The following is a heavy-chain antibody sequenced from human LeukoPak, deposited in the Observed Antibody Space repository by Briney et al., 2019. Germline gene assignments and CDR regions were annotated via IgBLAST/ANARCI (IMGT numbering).Heavy chain of an antibody. D-gene: IGHD3-16*02. CDR1: GFTFSSYA. J-gene: IGHJ4*02. CDR2: ISPSGGST. Sequence: GGSLRLSCAASGFTFSSYAMSWVRQAPGGRLEWVSAISPSGGSTYYADSVKGRFTISRDNSKNTLYLQMNSLRAEDTAVYYCANGRPYDYVWGTYRTGFDYWGQGTLVTVSS. V-gene: IGHV3-23*01. CDR3: ANGRPYDYVWGTYRTGFDY.